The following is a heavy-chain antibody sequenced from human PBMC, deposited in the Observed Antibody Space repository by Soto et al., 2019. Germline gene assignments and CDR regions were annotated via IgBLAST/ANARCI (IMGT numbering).Heavy chain of an antibody. Sequence: EVQLVETGGGLIQTGGSLRLSCAASGLTVSSNYMSWVRQAPGKGLEWVSLIYSGGATYYADSVKGRLTISRDNSKNTLYLQMNSLSAEDTAVYYCAREGAEYGDYSFAIWCQGTMVAVSS. CDR1: GLTVSSNY. V-gene: IGHV3-53*02. CDR3: AREGAEYGDYSFAI. D-gene: IGHD4-17*01. J-gene: IGHJ3*02. CDR2: IYSGGAT.